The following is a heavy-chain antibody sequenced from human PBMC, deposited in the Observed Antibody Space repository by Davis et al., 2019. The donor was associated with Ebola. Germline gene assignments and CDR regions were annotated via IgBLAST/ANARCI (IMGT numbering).Heavy chain of an antibody. V-gene: IGHV1-69*13. J-gene: IGHJ5*02. Sequence: SVKVSCKASGGTFSSYAISWVRQAPGQGLEWMGGIIPIFGTANYAQKFQGRVTITADESTSTAYMELSSLRSEDTAVYYCARVESDWYSSGWYDPWGQGTLVTVSS. CDR2: IIPIFGTA. CDR3: ARVESDWYSSGWYDP. D-gene: IGHD6-19*01. CDR1: GGTFSSYA.